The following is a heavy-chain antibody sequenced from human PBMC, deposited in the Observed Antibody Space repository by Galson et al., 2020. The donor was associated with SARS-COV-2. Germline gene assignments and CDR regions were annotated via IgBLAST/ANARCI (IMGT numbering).Heavy chain of an antibody. CDR2: IYPGDPDT. J-gene: IGHJ6*02. Sequence: TGGSLRLSCKGSGYSFTSYWIGWVRQMPGKGLEWMGIIYPGDPDTRYSPSFQGQATISADKSISTAYLQWSSLKASDTAMYYCARLTYYYGSGSYYYYHGMDVWGQGTTVTVSS. D-gene: IGHD3-10*01. V-gene: IGHV5-51*01. CDR1: GYSFTSYW. CDR3: ARLTYYYGSGSYYYYHGMDV.